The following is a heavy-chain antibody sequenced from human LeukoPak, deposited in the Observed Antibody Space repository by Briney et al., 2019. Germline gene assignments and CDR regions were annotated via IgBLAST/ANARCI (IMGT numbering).Heavy chain of an antibody. CDR2: IYYSGST. CDR1: GGSISSYY. V-gene: IGHV4-59*01. D-gene: IGHD2-15*01. Sequence: SETLSLTCTVSGGSISSYYWSWIRQPPGKGLEWIGHIYYSGSTNYNASLTNRVTISVDTSKNQFSLELSSVTAADTAVYYCAREVGYCSGGSCYSYFDYWGQGTLVTVSS. CDR3: AREVGYCSGGSCYSYFDY. J-gene: IGHJ4*02.